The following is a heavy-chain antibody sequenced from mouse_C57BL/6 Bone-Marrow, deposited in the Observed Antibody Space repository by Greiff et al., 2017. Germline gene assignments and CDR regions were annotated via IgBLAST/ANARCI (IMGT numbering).Heavy chain of an antibody. D-gene: IGHD2-4*01. CDR3: TTEDYEDAMDY. J-gene: IGHJ4*01. V-gene: IGHV14-4*01. CDR2: IDPENGDT. CDR1: GSNIKDDY. Sequence: EVQLQQSGAELVRPGASVKLSCTASGSNIKDDYMHWVKPRPEQGLEWIGWIDPENGDTEYASKFPGKATLTADTSSNTAYLQLSSLTSEDTAVYYCTTEDYEDAMDYWGQGTSVTVSS.